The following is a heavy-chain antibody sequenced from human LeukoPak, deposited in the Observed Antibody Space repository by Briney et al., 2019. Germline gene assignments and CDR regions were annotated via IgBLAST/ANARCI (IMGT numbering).Heavy chain of an antibody. V-gene: IGHV4-39*01. D-gene: IGHD6-13*01. J-gene: IGHJ5*02. CDR3: ARQRQVYSSSWYWFDP. CDR1: GGSISSSTYY. CDR2: IYYSGST. Sequence: SETLSLTCTVSGGSISSSTYYWGWIRQPPGKGLEWIGNIYYSGSTYYNPSLKSRVTISVDTSKNQFSLKLSSVTAADTAVYYCARQRQVYSSSWYWFDPWGQGTLVTVSS.